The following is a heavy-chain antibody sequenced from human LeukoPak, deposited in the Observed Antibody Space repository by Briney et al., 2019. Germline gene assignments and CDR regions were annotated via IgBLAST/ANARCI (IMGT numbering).Heavy chain of an antibody. CDR3: ASDWSLFNH. V-gene: IGHV3-15*01. CDR2: IKNKADGGTT. D-gene: IGHD3-9*01. Sequence: PGGSLRLSCAASGFTFSNAYMSWVRQAPGKGLEWVGRIKNKADGGTTDYAAPVKGRLTISRDDSKTTLYLQMNSLKTEDTAVYYCASDWSLFNHWGQGTLVTVSS. CDR1: GFTFSNAY. J-gene: IGHJ4*02.